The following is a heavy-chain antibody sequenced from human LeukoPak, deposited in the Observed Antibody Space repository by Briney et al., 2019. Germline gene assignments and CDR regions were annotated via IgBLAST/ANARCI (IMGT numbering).Heavy chain of an antibody. J-gene: IGHJ4*02. V-gene: IGHV3-53*01. Sequence: PGGSLRLSXAASGFTVSSNYMSWVRQAPGKGVEWVSVIYSGGSTYYADSVKGRFTISRDNSKNTLYLQMNSLRAEDTAVYYCARSPLRMVREAYFDYWGQGTLVTVSS. CDR3: ARSPLRMVREAYFDY. CDR1: GFTVSSNY. CDR2: IYSGGST. D-gene: IGHD3-10*01.